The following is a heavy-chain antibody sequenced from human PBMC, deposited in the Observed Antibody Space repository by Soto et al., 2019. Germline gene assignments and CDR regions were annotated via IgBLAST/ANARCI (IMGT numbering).Heavy chain of an antibody. D-gene: IGHD3-22*01. J-gene: IGHJ6*02. V-gene: IGHV3-30-3*01. CDR2: ISFDGNNK. CDR3: ARERSSGYYPHYNMDV. CDR1: GFTFSTYP. Sequence: QVQLVEPGGGVVQPGRSLRLSCAASGFTFSTYPMHWVRQAPGKGLEWVALISFDGNNKYYTDSVKGRFTISRDNSMNTLYLQMNSLRPGDTAVYYCARERSSGYYPHYNMDVWGQGTTVTVSS.